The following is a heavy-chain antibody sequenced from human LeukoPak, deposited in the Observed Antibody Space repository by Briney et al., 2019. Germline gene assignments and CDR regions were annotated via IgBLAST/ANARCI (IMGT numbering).Heavy chain of an antibody. CDR2: ISGSGGST. CDR1: GFTFSSYA. J-gene: IGHJ4*02. D-gene: IGHD2-15*01. Sequence: GSLRLSCAVSGFTFSSYAMSWVRQAPGKGLEWVSAISGSGGSTYYADSVKGRFTISRDNSKNTLYLQMNSLRAEDTAVYYCAKRGSCSGGSCKNYFEYWGQGALVTVSS. V-gene: IGHV3-23*01. CDR3: AKRGSCSGGSCKNYFEY.